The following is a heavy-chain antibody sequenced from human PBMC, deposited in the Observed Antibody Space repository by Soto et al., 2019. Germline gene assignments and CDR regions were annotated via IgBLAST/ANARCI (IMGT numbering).Heavy chain of an antibody. Sequence: SETLSLTCTVSGGSVSDARYYWSWIRQAPGKGLEWIGFVYFSGTTIYNPSLKSRVTMSVDTSKYQFFLKLISVTAADTAVYYWAAYCTTPDCRHLYGFDSWGLGTLVTVSS. V-gene: IGHV4-61*01. D-gene: IGHD2-8*01. CDR1: GGSVSDARYY. CDR2: VYFSGTT. J-gene: IGHJ4*02. CDR3: AAYCTTPDCRHLYGFDS.